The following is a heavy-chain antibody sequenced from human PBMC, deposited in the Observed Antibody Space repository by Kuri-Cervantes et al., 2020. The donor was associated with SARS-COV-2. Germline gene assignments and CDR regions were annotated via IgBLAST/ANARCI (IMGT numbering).Heavy chain of an antibody. V-gene: IGHV5-51*01. CDR1: GSSFTSDW. CDR2: IYPGDSDT. D-gene: IGHD2-15*01. CDR3: ARLPCGTIFGSGGSCYSSTNYYYYGMDV. Sequence: GESLKISCKGSGSSFTSDWIGWVRQMPGKGLEWMGIIYPGDSDTRYSPSFQGQVTISADKSISTAYLQWSSLKASDTAMYYCARLPCGTIFGSGGSCYSSTNYYYYGMDVWGQGTTVTVSS. J-gene: IGHJ6*02.